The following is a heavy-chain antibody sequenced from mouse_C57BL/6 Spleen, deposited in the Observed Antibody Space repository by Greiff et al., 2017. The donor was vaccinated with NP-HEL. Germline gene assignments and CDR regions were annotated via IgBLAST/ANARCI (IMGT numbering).Heavy chain of an antibody. CDR1: GYTFTSYW. J-gene: IGHJ1*03. D-gene: IGHD3-1*01. CDR2: IHPNSGST. V-gene: IGHV1-64*01. CDR3: ARSDIGGYFVV. Sequence: VQLQQSGAELVKPGASVKLSCKASGYTFTSYWMHWVKQRPGQGLEWIGLIHPNSGSTNYNEKFKSKATLTVDKSSSTAYMQLSSLTSEDSAFYSCARSDIGGYFVVWGTGTTVTVSS.